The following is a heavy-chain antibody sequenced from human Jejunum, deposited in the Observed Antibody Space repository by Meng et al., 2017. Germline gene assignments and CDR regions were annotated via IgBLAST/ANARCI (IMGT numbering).Heavy chain of an antibody. V-gene: IGHV4-34*01. J-gene: IGHJ4*02. CDR2: INDSGST. CDR1: GGSFSKYY. D-gene: IGHD4-17*01. Sequence: GSLRLSCGVYGGSFSKYYWSWIRQPPGKGLEWIGEINDSGSTNYNPSLKSRVTISVDTSKKQFSLKLSSVTAADTAVYYCGRGAYGDPTDYWGQGILVTVS. CDR3: GRGAYGDPTDY.